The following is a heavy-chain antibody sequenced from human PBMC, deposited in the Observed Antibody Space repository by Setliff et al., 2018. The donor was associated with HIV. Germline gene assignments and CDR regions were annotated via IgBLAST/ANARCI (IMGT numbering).Heavy chain of an antibody. Sequence: ASVKVSCKASGGTFSSYAISWVRQAPGQGLEWVGSISASSVNTNYTQGRVTMTTDISTSTAYMELRSLRSADSAVYYCARVPVSNYYYYMDVWGKGTTVTVSS. CDR2: ISASSVNT. V-gene: IGHV1-18*01. J-gene: IGHJ6*03. CDR1: GGTFSSYA. CDR3: ARVPVSNYYYYMDV.